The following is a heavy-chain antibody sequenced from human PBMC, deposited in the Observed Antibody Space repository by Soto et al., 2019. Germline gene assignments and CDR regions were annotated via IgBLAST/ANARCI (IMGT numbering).Heavy chain of an antibody. CDR2: ISGSGGTI. J-gene: IGHJ4*02. CDR1: GLTLSSYS. Sequence: EVQLVESGGGMVQPGGSLRVSCAASGLTLSSYSMHWVRQAPGKGLEWVSYISGSGGTIYYADSVKGRFTISRDNAKNSLSVQMNSLRDEDTAVYFYARETGLRSSGWSYYFDFWGQGTRVTVSS. D-gene: IGHD6-19*01. V-gene: IGHV3-48*02. CDR3: ARETGLRSSGWSYYFDF.